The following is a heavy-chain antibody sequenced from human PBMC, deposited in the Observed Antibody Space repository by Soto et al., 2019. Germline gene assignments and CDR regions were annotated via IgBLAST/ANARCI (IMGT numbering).Heavy chain of an antibody. CDR3: TPRTITVTWWFDP. Sequence: QITLKESGPTLVKPTQTLTLTCTFSGFSLTTSGVGVGWIRQPPGKALEWLALIYWDDDKRYSPSLKSRLTITMDTSKTQVVLTMPKMDPADPATFFCTPRTITVTWWFDPWGQETLVTVPS. CDR1: GFSLTTSGVG. CDR2: IYWDDDK. J-gene: IGHJ5*02. D-gene: IGHD5-12*01. V-gene: IGHV2-5*02.